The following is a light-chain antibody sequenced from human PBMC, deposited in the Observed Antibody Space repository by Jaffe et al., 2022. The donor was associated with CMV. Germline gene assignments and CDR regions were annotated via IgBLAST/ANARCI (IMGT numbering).Light chain of an antibody. CDR2: NGS. Sequence: EIVLTQSPRTLSLSPGERASLSCRASQTVTSTYLAWYQQRPGQAPRLLIYNGSRRATGIPDRFSGSGSGTDFTLTISRLQPEDFAMYYCQYYDKSLLFGQGTRLEIK. CDR3: QYYDKSLL. V-gene: IGKV3-20*01. J-gene: IGKJ2*01. CDR1: QTVTSTY.